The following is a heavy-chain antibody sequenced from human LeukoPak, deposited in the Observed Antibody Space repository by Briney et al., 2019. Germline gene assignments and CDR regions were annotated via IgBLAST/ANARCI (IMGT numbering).Heavy chain of an antibody. CDR2: IKPDGSEK. CDR1: VHTFRKYW. V-gene: IGHV3-7*01. D-gene: IGHD5-12*01. J-gene: IGHJ4*02. CDR3: VGPYNSGSPFDY. Sequence: PGGSLRLSCAASVHTFRKYWITWARQAPGKGLEWVANIKPDGSEKYYVDSVKGRFTISRDNAENSLYLEMNRLRVEDTAIYYSVGPYNSGSPFDYWGQGTLVTVSS.